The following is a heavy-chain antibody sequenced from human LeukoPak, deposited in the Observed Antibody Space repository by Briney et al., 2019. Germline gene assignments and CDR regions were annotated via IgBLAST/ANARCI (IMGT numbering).Heavy chain of an antibody. CDR1: GGSISSSSYY. D-gene: IGHD6-13*01. CDR3: GEGPGIAGAGLIDY. V-gene: IGHV4-39*07. CDR2: IYYSGST. Sequence: SETLSLTCTVSGGSISSSSYYWGWIRQPPGKGLEWIGSIYYSGSTYHNPSLKSRVTISVDTSNNQFSLKLSSVTAPDTAVYYCGEGPGIAGAGLIDYWGQGTLVTVSS. J-gene: IGHJ4*02.